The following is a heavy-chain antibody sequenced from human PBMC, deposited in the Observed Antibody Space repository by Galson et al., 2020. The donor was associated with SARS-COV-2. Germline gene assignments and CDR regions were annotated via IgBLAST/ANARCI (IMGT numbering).Heavy chain of an antibody. CDR1: GFTFSNAW. CDR2: IKSKTDCGTT. CDR3: TTAPVDSNEGYFDY. V-gene: IGHV3-15*07. J-gene: IGHJ4*02. D-gene: IGHD5-12*01. Sequence: GGSLRLSCAASGFTFSNAWMNWVRQAPGKGLEWVGRIKSKTDCGTTDYAAPVKGRFTISRDDSKNTLYLQMNSLKTEDAAVYYCTTAPVDSNEGYFDYSGPGTLVTVSS.